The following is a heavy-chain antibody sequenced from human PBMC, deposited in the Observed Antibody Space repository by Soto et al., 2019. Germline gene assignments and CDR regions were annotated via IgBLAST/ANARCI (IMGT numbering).Heavy chain of an antibody. J-gene: IGHJ6*02. CDR2: NYYSGIT. V-gene: IGHV4-31*03. D-gene: IGHD6-6*01. CDR3: ARGSSIAGLYYGMDV. Sequence: QVQLQESGPGLVKPSQTLSLTCTVSGGSISSGGYYWTWIRQHPGKGLEWIGYNYYSGITYYNPSLKRRVTISLDPSKNQFSLKLSSVTAADTAVYYCARGSSIAGLYYGMDVWGQGTTVTVSS. CDR1: GGSISSGGYY.